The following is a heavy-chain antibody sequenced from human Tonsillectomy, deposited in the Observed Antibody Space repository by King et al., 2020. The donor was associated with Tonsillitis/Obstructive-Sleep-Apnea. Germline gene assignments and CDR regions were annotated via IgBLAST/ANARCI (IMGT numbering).Heavy chain of an antibody. D-gene: IGHD3-9*01. J-gene: IGHJ4*02. CDR2: ISSSSSYT. CDR3: ARLNYDILTGYITLFDY. V-gene: IGHV3-11*05. Sequence: VQLVESGGGLVKPGGSLRLSCAASGFTFSDYYMSWIRQAPGKGLEWVSYISSSSSYTNYADFVKGRFPISIDNAKNSLYLQMNSLRAEDTAVYYCARLNYDILTGYITLFDYWGQGTLVTVSS. CDR1: GFTFSDYY.